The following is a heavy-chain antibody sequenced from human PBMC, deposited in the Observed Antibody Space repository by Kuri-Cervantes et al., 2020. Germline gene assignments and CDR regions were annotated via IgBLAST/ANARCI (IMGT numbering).Heavy chain of an antibody. Sequence: SVKVSCKASGFTFTSSAVQWVRQARGQRLEWIGWIAVGSGNTNYAQKFQGRVTITRDTSASTAYMELSSLRSEDTAVYYCARDNPKLFIVVVPAAQGWFDPWGQGTLVTVSS. CDR2: IAVGSGNT. CDR1: GFTFTSSA. J-gene: IGHJ5*02. V-gene: IGHV1-58*01. CDR3: ARDNPKLFIVVVPAAQGWFDP. D-gene: IGHD2-2*01.